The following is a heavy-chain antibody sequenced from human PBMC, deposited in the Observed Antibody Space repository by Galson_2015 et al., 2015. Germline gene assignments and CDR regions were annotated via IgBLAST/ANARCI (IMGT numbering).Heavy chain of an antibody. J-gene: IGHJ6*02. CDR2: ISYDGSNK. CDR3: ARSLLMVYATPNYYYYYGMDV. V-gene: IGHV3-30*03. Sequence: SLRLSCAASGFTFSSYGMHWVRQAPGKGLEWVAVISYDGSNKYYADSVKGRFTISRDNSKNTLYLQMNSLRAEDTAVYYCARSLLMVYATPNYYYYYGMDVWGQGTTVTVSS. CDR1: GFTFSSYG. D-gene: IGHD2-8*01.